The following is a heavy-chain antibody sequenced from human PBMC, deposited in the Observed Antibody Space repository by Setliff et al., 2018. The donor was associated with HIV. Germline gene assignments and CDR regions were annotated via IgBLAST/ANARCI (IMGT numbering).Heavy chain of an antibody. V-gene: IGHV4-59*01. Sequence: SETLSLTCTVSGGSISGYYWSWIRQPPGKGLEWIGYIYYIGNTNYNPSLKGRVTLSVDTSKNQLSLKLSSVTAADTAVYYCARGRSRYYYDGSGYYVDYWGQGTLVTGSS. CDR2: IYYIGNT. J-gene: IGHJ4*02. CDR3: ARGRSRYYYDGSGYYVDY. D-gene: IGHD3-22*01. CDR1: GGSISGYY.